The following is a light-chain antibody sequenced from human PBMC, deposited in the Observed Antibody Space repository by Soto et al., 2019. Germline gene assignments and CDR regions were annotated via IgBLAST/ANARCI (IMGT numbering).Light chain of an antibody. Sequence: EIVLTQSPATLSLSPGERATLSCRASQSVSSYLAWYQQKPGQAPRLLIYDASNRATGIPARFSGSGSGTDFTLTISCLEPEDFAVYYCQQRINWPPMYTFGQGTKLEIK. J-gene: IGKJ2*01. CDR1: QSVSSY. CDR2: DAS. V-gene: IGKV3-11*01. CDR3: QQRINWPPMYT.